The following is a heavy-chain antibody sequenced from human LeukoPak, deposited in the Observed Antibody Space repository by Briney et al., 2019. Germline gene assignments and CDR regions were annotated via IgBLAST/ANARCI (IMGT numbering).Heavy chain of an antibody. CDR3: ARDRGPYYMDV. V-gene: IGHV4-39*07. D-gene: IGHD5-24*01. Sequence: SETLSLTCTVSGGSISSSTYYWGWIRQPPGKGLEYIGCIFYSGSTYYNPSLKSRVTISVDTSKNQFSLRLTSVTAADTAVYYCARDRGPYYMDVWGKGTTVTVSS. CDR2: IFYSGST. J-gene: IGHJ6*03. CDR1: GGSISSSTYY.